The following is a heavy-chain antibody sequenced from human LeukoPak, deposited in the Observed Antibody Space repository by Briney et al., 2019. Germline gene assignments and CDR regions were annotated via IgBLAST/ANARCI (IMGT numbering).Heavy chain of an antibody. V-gene: IGHV4-4*07. J-gene: IGHJ6*03. Sequence: SETLSLTCTVSGDSIGSYYWSWIRQSAGKGLEWIGRMYTSGTTDYNPSLKSRVTMSVDTSKNQFSLKLSSVTAADTAVYYCASVITIFGVVRYYYYMDVWGKGTTVTVSS. CDR3: ASVITIFGVVRYYYYMDV. CDR2: MYTSGTT. D-gene: IGHD3-3*01. CDR1: GDSIGSYY.